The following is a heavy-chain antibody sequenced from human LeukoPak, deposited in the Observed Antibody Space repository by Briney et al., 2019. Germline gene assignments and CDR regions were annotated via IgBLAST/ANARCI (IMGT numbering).Heavy chain of an antibody. Sequence: PSETLSLTCTVSGGSISSSSYYWGWIRQPPGKGLEWIGSIYYSGSTYYNPSLKSRVTISVDTSKNQFSLKLSSVTAADTAVYYCARRVNSYFPYYYYYMDVWGKGTTVTISS. J-gene: IGHJ6*03. V-gene: IGHV4-39*01. CDR1: GGSISSSSYY. CDR2: IYYSGST. D-gene: IGHD2/OR15-2a*01. CDR3: ARRVNSYFPYYYYYMDV.